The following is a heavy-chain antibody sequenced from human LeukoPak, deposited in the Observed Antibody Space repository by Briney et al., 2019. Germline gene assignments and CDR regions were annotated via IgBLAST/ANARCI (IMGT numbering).Heavy chain of an antibody. CDR1: GGSISSYY. J-gene: IGHJ5*01. D-gene: IGHD4-11*01. CDR2: IYTTGST. Sequence: SETLSLTCTVSGGSISSYYWSWIRQPAGKGLEWIGRIYTTGSTNCNPSLKSRVTLSVDTSKNQFSLKVNSVTAADTAVYYCARGPLQNCFDSWGQGTLVTVSS. CDR3: ARGPLQNCFDS. V-gene: IGHV4-4*07.